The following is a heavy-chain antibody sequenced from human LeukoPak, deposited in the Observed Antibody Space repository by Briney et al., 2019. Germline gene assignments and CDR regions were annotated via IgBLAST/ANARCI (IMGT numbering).Heavy chain of an antibody. V-gene: IGHV3-9*01. CDR3: ARGMPPYYYYGMDV. Sequence: GGSLRLSCAASGFTFDDYAMHWVRQAPGKGLEWVSGISWNSGSIGYADSVKGRFTISRENAKNSLYLQMNSLRAGDTAVYYCARGMPPYYYYGMDVWGQGTTVTVSS. CDR2: ISWNSGSI. J-gene: IGHJ6*02. CDR1: GFTFDDYA.